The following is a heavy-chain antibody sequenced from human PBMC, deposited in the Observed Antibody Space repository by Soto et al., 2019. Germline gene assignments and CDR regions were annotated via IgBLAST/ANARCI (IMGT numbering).Heavy chain of an antibody. CDR1: GYTFTSYA. V-gene: IGHV1-3*01. D-gene: IGHD3-22*01. CDR2: INAGNGNT. CDR3: ATAGDYYDSSGYRDY. Sequence: ASVKVSCKASGYTFTSYAMHWVRQAPGQMLEWMGWINAGNGNTIYAQKFQGRVTMTEDTSTDTAYMELSSLRSEDTAVYYCATAGDYYDSSGYRDYWGQGTLVTVSS. J-gene: IGHJ4*02.